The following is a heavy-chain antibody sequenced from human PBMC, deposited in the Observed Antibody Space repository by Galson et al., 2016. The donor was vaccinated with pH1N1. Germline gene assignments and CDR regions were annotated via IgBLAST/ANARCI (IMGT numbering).Heavy chain of an antibody. V-gene: IGHV3-23*01. J-gene: IGHJ4*02. CDR2: IRGSGGSGDRA. CDR1: GFTFSSYA. Sequence: SLRLSCAASGFTFSSYAMSWVRQAPGKGLEWVSGIRGSGGSGDRAYYADSAKGRFTISRDISKNSLYLHMKSLRAEDSAVYYCAKADCWGQGTQVTVSS. CDR3: AKADC.